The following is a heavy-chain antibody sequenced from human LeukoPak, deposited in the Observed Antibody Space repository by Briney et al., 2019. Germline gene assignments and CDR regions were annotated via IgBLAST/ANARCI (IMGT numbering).Heavy chain of an antibody. CDR1: GGSISSSSYY. V-gene: IGHV4-39*07. D-gene: IGHD3-10*01. Sequence: SETLSLTCTVSGGSISSSSYYWGWIRQPPGKGLEWIGSIYYSGSTYYNPSLKSRVTISVDTSKNQFSLKLSSVTAADTAVYYCARETVWFGESYGMDVWGQGTTVTVSS. CDR2: IYYSGST. J-gene: IGHJ6*02. CDR3: ARETVWFGESYGMDV.